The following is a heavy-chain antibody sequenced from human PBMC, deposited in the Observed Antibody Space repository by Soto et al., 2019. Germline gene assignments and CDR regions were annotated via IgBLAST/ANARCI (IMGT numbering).Heavy chain of an antibody. V-gene: IGHV4-34*01. Sequence: SETLSLTCAVYGGSFGGYAWSWIRQPPGKGLEWIGEINHSGSTNYNPSLKSRVTISVDKSKNQFSLNLNSVTAADTAVYYCALYYYGSGSYYNPYYYMDVWGKGTTVTVSS. CDR1: GGSFGGYA. CDR2: INHSGST. D-gene: IGHD3-10*01. J-gene: IGHJ6*03. CDR3: ALYYYGSGSYYNPYYYMDV.